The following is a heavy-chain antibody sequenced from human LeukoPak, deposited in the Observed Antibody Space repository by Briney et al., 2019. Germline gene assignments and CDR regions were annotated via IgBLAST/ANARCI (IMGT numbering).Heavy chain of an antibody. J-gene: IGHJ3*02. CDR3: ARDQAAAAGHDAFDI. V-gene: IGHV3-30*04. CDR2: ISYDASNK. Sequence: PGGSLGLSCAASGFTFSSYAMHWVRQAPGKGLEWVAVISYDASNKYYADSVKGRFTISRDNSKNTLYLQMNSLSAEDTAVYYCARDQAAAAGHDAFDIWGQGTMVTVSS. D-gene: IGHD6-13*01. CDR1: GFTFSSYA.